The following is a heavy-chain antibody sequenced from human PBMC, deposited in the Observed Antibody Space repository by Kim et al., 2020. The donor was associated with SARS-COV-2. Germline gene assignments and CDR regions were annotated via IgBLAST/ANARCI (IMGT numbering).Heavy chain of an antibody. CDR1: GGSISSSSYY. V-gene: IGHV4-39*07. CDR3: ARDPHTAMVPFDY. Sequence: SETLSLTCTVSGGSISSSSYYWGWIRQPPGKGLEWIGSIYYSGSTYYNPSLKSRVTISVDTSKNQFSLKLSSVTAADTAVYYCARDPHTAMVPFDYWGQGTLVTVSS. J-gene: IGHJ4*02. CDR2: IYYSGST. D-gene: IGHD5-18*01.